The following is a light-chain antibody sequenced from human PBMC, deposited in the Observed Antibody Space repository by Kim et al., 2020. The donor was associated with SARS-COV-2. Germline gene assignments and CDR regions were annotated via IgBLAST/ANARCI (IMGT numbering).Light chain of an antibody. CDR1: QSVSSSY. V-gene: IGKV3-20*01. Sequence: EIVLTQSPGTLSLSPGERATLSCRASQSVSSSYLAWYQQKPGQAPRLLIYGASYRATGIPDRFSGSGSGTDFTLTITRLEPEDFAVYYCQQFGSSLGTFGQGTKVDIK. CDR2: GAS. CDR3: QQFGSSLGT. J-gene: IGKJ1*01.